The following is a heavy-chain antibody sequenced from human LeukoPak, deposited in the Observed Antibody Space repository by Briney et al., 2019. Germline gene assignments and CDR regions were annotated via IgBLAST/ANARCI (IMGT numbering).Heavy chain of an antibody. V-gene: IGHV3-11*04. Sequence: NTGGSLRLSCAASGFTFSDYYMTWIRQAPGKGLEWVSYISSSGTTIYYADSVKGRFTISRDNAENSLYLQMNSLRAEDTAVYYCARDGYDFWSGYSYFDYWGQGTLVTVSS. CDR3: ARDGYDFWSGYSYFDY. D-gene: IGHD3-3*01. CDR2: ISSSGTTI. J-gene: IGHJ4*02. CDR1: GFTFSDYY.